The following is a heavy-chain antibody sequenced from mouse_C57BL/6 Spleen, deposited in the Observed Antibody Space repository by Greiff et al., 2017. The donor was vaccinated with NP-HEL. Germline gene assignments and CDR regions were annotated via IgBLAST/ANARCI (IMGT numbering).Heavy chain of an antibody. CDR1: GYSITSGYY. D-gene: IGHD1-1*01. V-gene: IGHV3-6*01. Sequence: EVKVEESGPGLVKPSQSLSLTCSVTGYSITSGYYWNWIRQFPGNKLEWMGYISYDGSNNYNPSLKNRISITRDTSKNQFFLKLNSVTTEDTATYYCARDRGYYGSRGYFDVWGTGTTVTVSS. CDR2: ISYDGSN. J-gene: IGHJ1*03. CDR3: ARDRGYYGSRGYFDV.